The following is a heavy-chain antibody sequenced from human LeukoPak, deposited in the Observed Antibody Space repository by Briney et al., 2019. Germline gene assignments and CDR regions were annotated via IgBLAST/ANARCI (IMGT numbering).Heavy chain of an antibody. CDR3: AKDTTYDILTGYFDC. D-gene: IGHD3-9*01. CDR2: ISWNSGSI. J-gene: IGHJ4*02. V-gene: IGHV3-9*01. CDR1: GFTFDDYA. Sequence: GGSLRLSCAASGFTFDDYAMHWVRQAPGKGLEWVSGISWNSGSIGYADSVKGRFTISRDNAKNSLYLQMNSLRAEDTALYYCAKDTTYDILTGYFDCWGQGTLVTVSS.